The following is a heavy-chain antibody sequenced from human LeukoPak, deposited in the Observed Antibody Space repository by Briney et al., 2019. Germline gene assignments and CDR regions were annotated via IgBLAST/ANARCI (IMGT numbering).Heavy chain of an antibody. CDR2: ISSSSSTI. J-gene: IGHJ4*02. CDR1: GFTFSSYS. D-gene: IGHD6-19*01. Sequence: GGSLRLSCAASGFTFSSYSMNWVRQAPGKGLEWVSYISSSSSTIYYADSVKGRFTISRDNSKNTLYLQMDNLRAEDTAVYYCAKYQRQWLPKGGFDYWGQGTLVTVSS. V-gene: IGHV3-48*01. CDR3: AKYQRQWLPKGGFDY.